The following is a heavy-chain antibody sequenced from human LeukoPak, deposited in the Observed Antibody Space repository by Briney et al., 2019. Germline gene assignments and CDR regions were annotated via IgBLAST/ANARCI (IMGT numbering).Heavy chain of an antibody. Sequence: GGSLRLSCAASGFTFSSYAMSWVRQAPGKGLEWVSAISGSGGSTYYADSVKGRFTISRDNSKNTLYLQMNSLRAEDTAVYYCARDPADYGDYEGGPFDYWGQGTLVTVSS. J-gene: IGHJ4*02. D-gene: IGHD4-17*01. CDR3: ARDPADYGDYEGGPFDY. V-gene: IGHV3-23*01. CDR2: ISGSGGST. CDR1: GFTFSSYA.